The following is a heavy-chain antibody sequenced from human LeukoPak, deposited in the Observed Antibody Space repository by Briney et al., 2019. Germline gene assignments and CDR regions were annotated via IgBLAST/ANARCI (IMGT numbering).Heavy chain of an antibody. CDR1: GGSISSYY. CDR3: ARSSGIVVPAPRYFDY. Sequence: SETLSLTCTVSGGSISSYYWSWIRQPAGKGLEWIGRTYTSGSTNYNPSLKSRVTMSVDTSKNQFSLKLSSVTAADTAVYYCARSSGIVVPAPRYFDYWGQGTLLTVSS. J-gene: IGHJ4*02. V-gene: IGHV4-4*07. D-gene: IGHD2-2*01. CDR2: TYTSGST.